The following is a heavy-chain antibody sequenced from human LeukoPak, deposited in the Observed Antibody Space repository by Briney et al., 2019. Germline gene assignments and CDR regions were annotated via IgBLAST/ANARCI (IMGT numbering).Heavy chain of an antibody. CDR1: GGSISSSSYY. CDR2: IYYSGST. V-gene: IGHV4-39*01. D-gene: IGHD3-10*01. CDR3: ARQRYYYGSGTPGYFDY. Sequence: PETLSLTCSVSGGSISSSSYYWGWIRQPPGKGLEWIGSIYYSGSTYYNPSLKSRVTISVDTSKNQFSLKVSSVTAADTAVYYCARQRYYYGSGTPGYFDYWGQGTLVTVSS. J-gene: IGHJ4*02.